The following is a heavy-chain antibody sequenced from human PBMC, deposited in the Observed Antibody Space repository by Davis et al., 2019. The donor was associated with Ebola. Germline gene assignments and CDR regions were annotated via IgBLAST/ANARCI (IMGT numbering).Heavy chain of an antibody. V-gene: IGHV1-2*06. CDR3: AREGNYYDSSGPLGFDP. CDR2: INPNSGGT. Sequence: ASVKVSCKASGYTFTGYYMHWVRQAPGQGLEWMGRINPNSGGTNYAQKFQGRVTMTRDTSISTAYMELSRLRSDDTAVYYCAREGNYYDSSGPLGFDPWGQGTLVTVSS. CDR1: GYTFTGYY. D-gene: IGHD3-22*01. J-gene: IGHJ5*02.